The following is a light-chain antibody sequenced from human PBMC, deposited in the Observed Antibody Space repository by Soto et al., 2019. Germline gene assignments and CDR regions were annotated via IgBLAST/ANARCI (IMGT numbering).Light chain of an antibody. J-gene: IGKJ1*01. CDR1: LSVSSSY. Sequence: EIVLTQSPGTLSLSPGERATLSCRASLSVSSSYLAWYQQKPGQAPRLLIYGASSRATGITDRFSGSGSGTDFTLTISRLEPEDFAVYYCQQYGSSPATFGQGTKVEIK. V-gene: IGKV3-20*01. CDR2: GAS. CDR3: QQYGSSPAT.